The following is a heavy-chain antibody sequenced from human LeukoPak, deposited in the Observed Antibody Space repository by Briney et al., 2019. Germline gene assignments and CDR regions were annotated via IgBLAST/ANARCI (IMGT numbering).Heavy chain of an antibody. CDR3: ARGTDILPGIDY. V-gene: IGHV3-30-3*01. CDR2: ISHDGNQK. Sequence: GGSLRLACAASGFTFSTYAMHCVREAPGKRLECVAVISHDGNQKYYADSVKGRFTISRDNSMNTLFLQMNSLTAEDTAVYYCARGTDILPGIDYWGQGTLVTVSS. CDR1: GFTFSTYA. D-gene: IGHD2-21*02. J-gene: IGHJ4*02.